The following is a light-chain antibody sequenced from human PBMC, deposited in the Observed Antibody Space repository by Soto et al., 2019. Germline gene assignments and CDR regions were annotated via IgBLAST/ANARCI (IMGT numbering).Light chain of an antibody. CDR3: QQRSTWPLT. CDR2: DAS. J-gene: IGKJ4*01. CDR1: QSVSNY. V-gene: IGKV3-11*01. Sequence: EIVLTQSPATLSLSPGERATPSCRASQSVSNYLAWYQQKPGQALRLLIYDASNRATGIPARFRGSGSGTDFTLTISSLEPEDFAVYYCQQRSTWPLTFGGGTNMEIK.